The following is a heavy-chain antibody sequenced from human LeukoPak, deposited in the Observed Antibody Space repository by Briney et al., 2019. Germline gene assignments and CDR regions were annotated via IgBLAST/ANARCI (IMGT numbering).Heavy chain of an antibody. CDR2: IIPIFGTA. D-gene: IGHD6-19*01. V-gene: IGHV1-69*01. Sequence: ASVTVSCKGSGGTFSSYAISWVRQAPGQGLGWMGGIIPIFGTANYAQKFQGRVTITADESTSTAYMELSSLRSEDTAVYYCARGGGTYSSGWYSPFDYWGQGTLVTVSS. CDR1: GGTFSSYA. CDR3: ARGGGTYSSGWYSPFDY. J-gene: IGHJ4*02.